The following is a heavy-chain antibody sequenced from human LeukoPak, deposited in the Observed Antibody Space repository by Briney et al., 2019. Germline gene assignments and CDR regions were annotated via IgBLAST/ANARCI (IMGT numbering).Heavy chain of an antibody. V-gene: IGHV3-23*01. CDR1: GFMFSNYA. CDR3: AKAETSLDCSGGSCYFDY. J-gene: IGHJ4*02. CDR2: VSGSGGST. Sequence: GGSLRLSCTASGFMFSNYAMSWVRQAPGKGLDWVSGVSGSGGSTYYADSVKGRFTISRDNSKNTLYLQMNSLRAEDTAVYYCAKAETSLDCSGGSCYFDYWGQGTLVTVSS. D-gene: IGHD2-15*01.